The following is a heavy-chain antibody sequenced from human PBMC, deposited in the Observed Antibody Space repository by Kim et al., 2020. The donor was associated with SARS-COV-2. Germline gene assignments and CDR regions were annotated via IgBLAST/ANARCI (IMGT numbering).Heavy chain of an antibody. J-gene: IGHJ5*02. V-gene: IGHV3-30*05. D-gene: IGHD3-10*01. Sequence: KGRFAIARDNSKNTLYLQMNSLRAEGTAVYYCARDLDHYYGSGSIGWFDPWGQGTLVTVSS. CDR3: ARDLDHYYGSGSIGWFDP.